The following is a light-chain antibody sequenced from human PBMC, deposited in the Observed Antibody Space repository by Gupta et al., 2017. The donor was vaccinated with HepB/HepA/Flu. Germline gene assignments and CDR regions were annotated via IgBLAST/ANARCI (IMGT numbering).Light chain of an antibody. CDR1: SSNVGAGYD. CDR3: QSYDSRRSVV. V-gene: IGLV1-40*01. J-gene: IGLJ2*01. CDR2: VST. Sequence: QSVLTQPPSVSGAPGQRVTISCTGSSSNVGAGYDVHWYQHPPGTAHTLLIYVSTKRPAGVPDRFSASKSGTAASLAITGLQEEEDADYYGQSYDSRRSVVFGGGTKLTVL.